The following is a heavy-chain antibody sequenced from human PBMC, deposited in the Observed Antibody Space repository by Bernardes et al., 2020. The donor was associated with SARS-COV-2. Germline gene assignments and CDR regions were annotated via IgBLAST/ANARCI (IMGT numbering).Heavy chain of an antibody. CDR3: ARGTCCDGDCSKTPPEV. J-gene: IGHJ4*02. CDR2: INRDGTPT. V-gene: IGHV3-74*01. Sequence: GGSLRLSCAASGFTVSSCWMHWVRQAPGKGLVWVSRINRDGTPTNYADSVKGRFTISRDNAKNTLHLQMNSLRAEDTAVYYCARGTCCDGDCSKTPPEVWGQGILVTVSS. D-gene: IGHD2-21*02. CDR1: GFTVSSCW.